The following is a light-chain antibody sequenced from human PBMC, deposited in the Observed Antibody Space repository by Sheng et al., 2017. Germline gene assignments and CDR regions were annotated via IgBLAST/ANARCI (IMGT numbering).Light chain of an antibody. Sequence: EIVLTQSPATLSLSPGERATLSCRASQSVSSYLAWYQQKPGQAPRLLIYDASNRATGIPARFSGSGSGTDFTLTISSLEPEDFAVYYCQQYGSFPITFGQGTRLDMK. V-gene: IGKV3-11*01. J-gene: IGKJ5*01. CDR3: QQYGSFPIT. CDR2: DAS. CDR1: QSVSSY.